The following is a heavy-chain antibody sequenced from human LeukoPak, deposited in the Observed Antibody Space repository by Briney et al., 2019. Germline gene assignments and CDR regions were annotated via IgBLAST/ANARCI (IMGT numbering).Heavy chain of an antibody. D-gene: IGHD1-14*01. CDR3: ARGYFRLFEY. CDR2: VTGSGGST. J-gene: IGHJ4*02. Sequence: PGGSLRLSCAASGFTFSSYSMNWVRQAPGKGLEWVSAVTGSGGSTYYADSVKGRFTISRDNSKNTLYLQMSSLRAEDTAVYYCARGYFRLFEYWGQGALVTVSS. V-gene: IGHV3-23*01. CDR1: GFTFSSYS.